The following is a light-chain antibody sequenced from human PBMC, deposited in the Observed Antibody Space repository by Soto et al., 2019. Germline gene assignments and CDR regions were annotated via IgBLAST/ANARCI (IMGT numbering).Light chain of an antibody. J-gene: IGKJ3*01. V-gene: IGKV3-20*01. Sequence: IVLTQSPGTLSLWPGERAPLSCKASQSVSGNYLAWYQQKLGQAPRLLIYGATSRATGIPDRFSGSVSGTDFTLTISSLQSEDFAVYYCQRYNNWPSFGPGTKVDIK. CDR3: QRYNNWPS. CDR2: GAT. CDR1: QSVSGNY.